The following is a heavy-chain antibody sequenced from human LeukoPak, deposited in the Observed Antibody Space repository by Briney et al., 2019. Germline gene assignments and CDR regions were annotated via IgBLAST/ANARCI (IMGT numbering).Heavy chain of an antibody. CDR2: IYHSGST. Sequence: SETLSLTCTVSGGSISSYYWSWIRQPPGKGLEWIGSIYHSGSTYYNPSLKSRVTISVDTSKNQFSLKLSSVTAADTAVYYCARDGEQWLPGWFDPWGQGTLSPSPQ. CDR1: GGSISSYY. V-gene: IGHV4-59*01. D-gene: IGHD6-19*01. J-gene: IGHJ5*02. CDR3: ARDGEQWLPGWFDP.